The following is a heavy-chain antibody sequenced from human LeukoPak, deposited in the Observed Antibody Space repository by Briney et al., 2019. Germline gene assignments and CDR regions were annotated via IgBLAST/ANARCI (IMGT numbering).Heavy chain of an antibody. Sequence: GESLKISCKASGYNFTTYWIGWVRQMPGKGLEWMGITYPGHSDTRYSPSFQGQVTISADESITTAYLQWSSLKASDTAVYYCAIKRYYDNSGSPLYWGQGTLVTVSS. CDR1: GYNFTTYW. CDR3: AIKRYYDNSGSPLY. V-gene: IGHV5-51*01. J-gene: IGHJ4*02. CDR2: TYPGHSDT. D-gene: IGHD3-22*01.